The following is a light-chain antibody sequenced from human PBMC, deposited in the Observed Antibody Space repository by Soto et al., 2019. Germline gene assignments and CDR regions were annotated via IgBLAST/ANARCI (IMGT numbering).Light chain of an antibody. CDR2: GAS. Sequence: EIVLTQSPGTLSLSPGERATLSCRASQSVSSSYLAWYQQKPGQAPRPLIYGASSMATGIPDRFSGSGSGTDCTLTISRLEPEDFAVYDCQQYGSSPIFTFGPGTKVDIK. J-gene: IGKJ3*01. CDR1: QSVSSSY. CDR3: QQYGSSPIFT. V-gene: IGKV3-20*01.